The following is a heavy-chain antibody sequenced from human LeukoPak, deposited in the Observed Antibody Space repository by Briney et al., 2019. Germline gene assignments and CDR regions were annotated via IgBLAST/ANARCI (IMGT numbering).Heavy chain of an antibody. J-gene: IGHJ4*02. CDR1: GFSISSGYF. CDR2: IFHSGIT. D-gene: IGHD2-2*01. CDR3: TRRISTRRGETCSSTSCYFDY. Sequence: SETLSLTCAVSGFSISSGYFWAWIRQSPGKGLEWIGSIFHSGITYYNPSLKSRITISVDTSKNQFSLRLSSVTAADTAVYYCTRRISTRRGETCSSTSCYFDYWGQGTLVTVSS. V-gene: IGHV4-38-2*01.